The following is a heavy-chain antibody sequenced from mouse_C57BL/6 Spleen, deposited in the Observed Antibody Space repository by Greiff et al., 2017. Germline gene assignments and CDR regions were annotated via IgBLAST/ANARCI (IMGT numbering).Heavy chain of an antibody. Sequence: QAQLQQPGAELVKPGASVKLSCKASGYTFTSYWMHWVKQRPGLGLEWIGRIDPKSGGTKYNEKFKSKATLTVDKPSSTAYMQLSSLTSEDSAVYYCAQGYDDDAAGYDMDYWAQGTSVAVSS. V-gene: IGHV1-72*01. D-gene: IGHD2-4*01. CDR2: IDPKSGGT. CDR1: GYTFTSYW. J-gene: IGHJ4*01. CDR3: AQGYDDDAAGYDMDY.